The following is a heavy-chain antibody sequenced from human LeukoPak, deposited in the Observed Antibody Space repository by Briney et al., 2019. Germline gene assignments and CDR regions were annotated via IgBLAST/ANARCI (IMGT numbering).Heavy chain of an antibody. CDR1: GYTFTGYY. J-gene: IGHJ3*02. CDR2: INPNSGGT. Sequence: GASVKVSCKASGYTFTGYYMHWVRQAPGQGREWMGGINPNSGGTNYAQQFQGRATMTRDTSISTAYMELSRLRSDDTAVYYCARSPILIRGVIIRVRAFDIWGQGTMVTVSS. V-gene: IGHV1-2*02. D-gene: IGHD3-10*01. CDR3: ARSPILIRGVIIRVRAFDI.